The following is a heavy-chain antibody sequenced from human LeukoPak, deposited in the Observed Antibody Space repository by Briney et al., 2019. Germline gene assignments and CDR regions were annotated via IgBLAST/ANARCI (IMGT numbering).Heavy chain of an antibody. CDR3: ARVPPGEQQLVRDIYYYMDV. Sequence: SETLSLTCTVSGGSISSSSYYWGWIRQPPGKGLEWIGSIYYSGSTYYNPSLKSRVTISVDTSKNQFSLKLSSVTAADTAVYYCARVPPGEQQLVRDIYYYMDVWGKGTTVTVSS. J-gene: IGHJ6*03. CDR1: GGSISSSSYY. V-gene: IGHV4-39*07. D-gene: IGHD6-13*01. CDR2: IYYSGST.